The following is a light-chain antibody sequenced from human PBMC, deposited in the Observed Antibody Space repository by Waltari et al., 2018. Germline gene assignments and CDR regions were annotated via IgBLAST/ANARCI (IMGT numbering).Light chain of an antibody. J-gene: IGLJ2*01. CDR3: ASWDDSLNGVV. Sequence: QSVLTQPPSASGTPGQRVTISCSGSSSNIGSNTVNWYQQLPGTAPKLLIYSNNQRPSGVPDPFSGSKSDTSASLAISGLQSEDEADYYCASWDDSLNGVVFGGGTKLTVL. V-gene: IGLV1-44*01. CDR2: SNN. CDR1: SSNIGSNT.